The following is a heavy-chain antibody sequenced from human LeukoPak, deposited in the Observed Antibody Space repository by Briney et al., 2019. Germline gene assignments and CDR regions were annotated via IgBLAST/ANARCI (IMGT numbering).Heavy chain of an antibody. Sequence: PPETLSLTCTVSGGSISSYYWSWIRQPPGKGLEWIGYIDYSGTTKYNPSLKSRVTISGDMSKNQFSLKLRSVTAADKAVYYCARDGGIVGAGIDYWGQGTLVTVSS. J-gene: IGHJ4*02. CDR2: IDYSGTT. CDR1: GGSISSYY. V-gene: IGHV4-59*01. D-gene: IGHD1-26*01. CDR3: ARDGGIVGAGIDY.